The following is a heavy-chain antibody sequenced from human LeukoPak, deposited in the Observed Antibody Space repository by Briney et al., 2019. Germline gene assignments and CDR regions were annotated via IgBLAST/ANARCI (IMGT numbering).Heavy chain of an antibody. V-gene: IGHV3-9*01. J-gene: IGHJ4*02. CDR2: ISWNSGSI. Sequence: PGGSLRVSCAASGFTFDDYAMHWVRQAPGKGLEWVSGISWNSGSIGYADSVKGRFTISRDNAKNSLYLQMNSLRAEDTALYYCAKAYGSGSYEGTYYFDYWGQGTLVTVSS. CDR1: GFTFDDYA. CDR3: AKAYGSGSYEGTYYFDY. D-gene: IGHD3-10*01.